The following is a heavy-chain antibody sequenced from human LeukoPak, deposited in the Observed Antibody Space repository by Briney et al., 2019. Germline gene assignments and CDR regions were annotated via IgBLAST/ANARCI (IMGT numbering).Heavy chain of an antibody. CDR3: ARDQGGMVYHYYFYYMDV. CDR1: GFTFSSYN. D-gene: IGHD2-8*01. J-gene: IGHJ6*03. V-gene: IGHV3-21*01. Sequence: GGSLRLSCAASGFTFSSYNMNWVRQAPGKGLEWVSPISSSSSYIYYADSVKGRFTISRDNAKNSLYLQMNSLRAEDTAVYYCARDQGGMVYHYYFYYMDVWGKGTTVTVSS. CDR2: ISSSSSYI.